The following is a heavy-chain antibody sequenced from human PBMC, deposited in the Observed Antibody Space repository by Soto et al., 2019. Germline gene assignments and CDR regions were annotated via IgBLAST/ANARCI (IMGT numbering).Heavy chain of an antibody. V-gene: IGHV3-7*05. CDR1: GFTFSSYW. D-gene: IGHD6-19*01. CDR2: IKQDGSEK. J-gene: IGHJ4*02. CDR3: ARVSPGYSSGRPFDY. Sequence: GGSLRLSCAASGFTFSSYWMSWVRQAPGKGLEWVANIKQDGSEKYYVDSVKGRFTISRDNAKNSLYLQMNSLRAEDTAVYYCARVSPGYSSGRPFDYWGQGTLVTVSS.